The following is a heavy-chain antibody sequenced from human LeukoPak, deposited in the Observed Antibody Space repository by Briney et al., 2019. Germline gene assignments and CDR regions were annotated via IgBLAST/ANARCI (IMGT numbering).Heavy chain of an antibody. CDR1: GFTFCHVW. Sequence: GGSLRLSCAGSGFTFCHVWMSRVRQGPGKGLEWVGRIKSKTDGGTRDYAAPVKGTFTISRDDSENTLYLQMNSLKTASTAVYDCTVDTITDSQYYWGQGTLVTVSS. CDR2: IKSKTDGGTR. J-gene: IGHJ4*02. D-gene: IGHD3-10*01. V-gene: IGHV3-15*01. CDR3: TVDTITDSQYY.